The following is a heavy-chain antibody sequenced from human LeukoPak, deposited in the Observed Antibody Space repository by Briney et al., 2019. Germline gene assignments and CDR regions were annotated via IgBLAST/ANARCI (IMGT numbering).Heavy chain of an antibody. CDR1: GGSFSGYY. CDR2: INHSGST. J-gene: IGHJ6*04. CDR3: ARGSGPMDV. V-gene: IGHV4-34*01. Sequence: SETLSLTCAVYGGSFSGYYWSWIRQPPGKGLEWIGGINHSGSTNYNPSLKSRVTISVDTSKNQFSLKLSSVTAADTAVYYCARGSGPMDVWGKGTTVTVSS.